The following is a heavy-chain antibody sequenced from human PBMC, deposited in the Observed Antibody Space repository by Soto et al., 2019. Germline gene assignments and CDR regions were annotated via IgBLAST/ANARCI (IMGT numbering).Heavy chain of an antibody. J-gene: IGHJ4*02. CDR2: ISYDGSNK. V-gene: IGHV3-30-3*01. Sequence: GGSLRLSCAASGFTFSSYAMHWVRQAPGKGLEWVAVISYDGSNKYYADSVKGRFTISRDNSKNTLYLQMNSLRAEDTAVYYCARDSYDLAVAGTPVGYWGQGTLVTVSS. CDR3: ARDSYDLAVAGTPVGY. D-gene: IGHD6-19*01. CDR1: GFTFSSYA.